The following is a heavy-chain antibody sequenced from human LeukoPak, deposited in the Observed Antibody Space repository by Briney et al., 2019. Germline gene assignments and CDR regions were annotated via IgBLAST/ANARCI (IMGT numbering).Heavy chain of an antibody. V-gene: IGHV4-34*01. Sequence: PSETLSLTCAVYGGSFSGYYWSWIRQPPGKGLEWIGEINHSGSTNYNPSLKSRVTISVDTSKNQFSLKLSTVTAADTAVYYCARETRFSSSWYEGYWGQGTLVTVSS. J-gene: IGHJ4*02. D-gene: IGHD6-13*01. CDR3: ARETRFSSSWYEGY. CDR1: GGSFSGYY. CDR2: INHSGST.